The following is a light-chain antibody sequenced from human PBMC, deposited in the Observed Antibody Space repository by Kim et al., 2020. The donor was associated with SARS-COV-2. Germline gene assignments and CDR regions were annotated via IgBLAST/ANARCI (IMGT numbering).Light chain of an antibody. V-gene: IGKV3-20*01. CDR3: QQYGSSLVYT. Sequence: EIVLTQSPGTLSLSPGDRATLSCRASQSVSSSYLAWYQQRPGQAPRLLIYGASSRATGIPDRFSGSGSGTDFILTISRLEPEDFAVYYCQQYGSSLVYTFGQGTKLEI. J-gene: IGKJ2*01. CDR2: GAS. CDR1: QSVSSSY.